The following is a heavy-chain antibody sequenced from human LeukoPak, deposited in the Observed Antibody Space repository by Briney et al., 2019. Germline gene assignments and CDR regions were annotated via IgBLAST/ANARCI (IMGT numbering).Heavy chain of an antibody. Sequence: ASVTVTCKAYGGTFSSYAISWVRQAPGQGLEWMGWISAYNGNTNYAQKLQGRVTMTTDTSTSTAYMELRSLRSDDTAVYYCARDMGHHFDIWGQGTMVTVSS. J-gene: IGHJ3*02. CDR2: ISAYNGNT. D-gene: IGHD3-10*01. CDR1: GGTFSSYA. CDR3: ARDMGHHFDI. V-gene: IGHV1-18*01.